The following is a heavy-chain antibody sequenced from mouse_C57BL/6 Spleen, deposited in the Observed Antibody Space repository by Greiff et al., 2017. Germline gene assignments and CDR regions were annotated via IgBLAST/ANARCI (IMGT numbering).Heavy chain of an antibody. CDR2: IYPGDGDT. Sequence: VQLQQSGAELVKPGASVTISCKASGYAFSSYWVNWVKQRPGKGLEWIGQIYPGDGDTNNNGKFKGKATLTADKSSSTASMQLSSLTSEDSAVYFGARTTTVVEGGFAYWGQGTLVTVSA. D-gene: IGHD1-1*01. CDR1: GYAFSSYW. V-gene: IGHV1-80*01. J-gene: IGHJ3*01. CDR3: ARTTTVVEGGFAY.